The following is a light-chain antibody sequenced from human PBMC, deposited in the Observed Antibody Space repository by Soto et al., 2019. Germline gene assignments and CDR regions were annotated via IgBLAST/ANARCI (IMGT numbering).Light chain of an antibody. Sequence: QSALTQPASVSGSPGQSITISCTGTSSDVGSGNFVSWYQHYPGKAPQLIIYEDFKRPSGVSSRFSGSKSGNTASRTISGLQAEDEAEYHCCSHAGRDTYVFGTG. V-gene: IGLV2-23*01. CDR3: CSHAGRDTYV. CDR1: SSDVGSGNF. J-gene: IGLJ1*01. CDR2: EDF.